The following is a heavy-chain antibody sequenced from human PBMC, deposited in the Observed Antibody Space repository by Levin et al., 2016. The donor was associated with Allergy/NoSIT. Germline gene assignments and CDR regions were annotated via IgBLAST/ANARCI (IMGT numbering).Heavy chain of an antibody. CDR3: ARDDGWQQLVYYYYYGMDV. CDR1: GYTFTSYG. CDR2: ISAYNGNT. D-gene: IGHD6-13*01. Sequence: ASVKVSCKASGYTFTSYGISWVRQAPGQGLEWMGWISAYNGNTNYAQKLQGRVTMTTDTSTSTAYMELRSLRSDDTAVYYCARDDGWQQLVYYYYYGMDVWGQGTTVTVSS. J-gene: IGHJ6*02. V-gene: IGHV1-18*01.